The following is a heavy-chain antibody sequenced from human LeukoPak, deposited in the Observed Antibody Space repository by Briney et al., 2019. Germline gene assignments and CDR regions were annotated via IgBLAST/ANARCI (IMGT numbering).Heavy chain of an antibody. CDR3: TKDSQGFYGGPWYGTYGMDV. Sequence: GGSLRLSCVASGFTSKTFAMTWVRQAPGKGLEWVSTISNDKHYADSVRGRFTISRDDSRKTVFLQMNSLTPEDAAIYYCTKDSQGFYGGPWYGTYGMDVWGQGTTVTVSS. D-gene: IGHD3-16*01. J-gene: IGHJ6*02. CDR1: GFTSKTFA. V-gene: IGHV3-23*05. CDR2: ISNDK.